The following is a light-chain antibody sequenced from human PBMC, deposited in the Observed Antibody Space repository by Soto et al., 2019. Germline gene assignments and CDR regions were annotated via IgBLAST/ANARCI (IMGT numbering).Light chain of an antibody. CDR3: QQYNNWWT. CDR2: GAS. J-gene: IGKJ1*01. CDR1: QSVSNN. Sequence: EIVMTQSPATLSVSPGERATLSCRASQSVSNNLAWYQKKPGQAPRLLIYGASTRATGIPARCSGSWSGTEFTLTISSLQSEDFAFYYCQQYNNWWTFGQGTRVDIK. V-gene: IGKV3-15*01.